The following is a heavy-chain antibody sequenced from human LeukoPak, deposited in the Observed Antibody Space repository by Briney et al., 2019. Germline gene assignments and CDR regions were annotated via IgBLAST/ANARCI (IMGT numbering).Heavy chain of an antibody. D-gene: IGHD2-2*02. CDR3: ARSPTVVPAAIPSNYYYMDV. V-gene: IGHV1-69*05. CDR2: IIPIFGTA. Sequence: GASVKVSCKASGGIFSSYAISWVRQAPGQGLEWMGGIIPIFGTANYAQKFQGRVTITTDESTSTAYMELSSLRSEDTAVYYCARSPTVVPAAIPSNYYYMDVWGKGTTVTVSS. CDR1: GGIFSSYA. J-gene: IGHJ6*03.